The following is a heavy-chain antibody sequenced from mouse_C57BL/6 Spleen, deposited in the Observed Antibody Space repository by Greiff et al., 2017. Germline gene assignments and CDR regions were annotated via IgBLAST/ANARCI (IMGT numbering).Heavy chain of an antibody. CDR1: GYAFRSSW. D-gene: IGHD3-2*02. V-gene: IGHV1-82*01. CDR2: IYPGDGDT. J-gene: IGHJ3*01. CDR3: ARSPAQATGFAY. Sequence: QVQLKQSGPELVKPGASVKISCKASGYAFRSSWMNWVKQRPGKGLEWIGRIYPGDGDTNYNGKFKGKATLTADKSSSTAYMQLSSLTSEDSAVYFCARSPAQATGFAYWGQGTLVTVSA.